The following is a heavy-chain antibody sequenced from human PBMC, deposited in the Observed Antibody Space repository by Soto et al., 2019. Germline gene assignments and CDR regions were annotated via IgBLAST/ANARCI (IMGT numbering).Heavy chain of an antibody. D-gene: IGHD6-19*01. CDR3: ARRSGSGWYYDY. CDR1: GGSISSSSYS. Sequence: QLQLQESGPGLVKPSETLSLTCSVSGGSISSSSYSWGWIRQPPGKGLEWIGTIYYGGSTYYNPSLESRVTISVDTSKNQFSLKVSSVTAADTAVYYCARRSGSGWYYDYWGQGTLVTVSS. J-gene: IGHJ4*02. V-gene: IGHV4-39*01. CDR2: IYYGGST.